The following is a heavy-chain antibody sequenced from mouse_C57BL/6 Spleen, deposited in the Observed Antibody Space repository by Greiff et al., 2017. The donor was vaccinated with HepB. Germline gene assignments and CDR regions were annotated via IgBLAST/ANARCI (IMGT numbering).Heavy chain of an antibody. CDR3: ASSYRYYFDY. D-gene: IGHD2-14*01. CDR1: GYTFTNYW. Sequence: LVESGAELVRPGTSVKMSCKASGYTFTNYWIGWAKQRPGHGLEWIGDIYPGGGYTNYNEKFKGKATLTADKSSSTAYMQFSSLTSEDSAIYYCASSYRYYFDYWGQGTTLTVSS. CDR2: IYPGGGYT. J-gene: IGHJ2*01. V-gene: IGHV1-63*01.